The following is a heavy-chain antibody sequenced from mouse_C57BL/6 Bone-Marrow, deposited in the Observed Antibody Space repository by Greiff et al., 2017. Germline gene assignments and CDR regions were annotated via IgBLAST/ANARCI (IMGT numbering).Heavy chain of an antibody. CDR1: GYTFTSYG. CDR2: IYPRSGNT. V-gene: IGHV1-81*01. D-gene: IGHD2-2*01. CDR3: ARGDLLWLRQGVDY. Sequence: VKLQQSGAELARPGASVKLSCKASGYTFTSYGISWVKQRTGQGLEWIGEIYPRSGNTYYNEKFKGKATLTADKSSSTAYMELRSLTSEDSAVYFCARGDLLWLRQGVDYWGQGTTLTVSS. J-gene: IGHJ2*01.